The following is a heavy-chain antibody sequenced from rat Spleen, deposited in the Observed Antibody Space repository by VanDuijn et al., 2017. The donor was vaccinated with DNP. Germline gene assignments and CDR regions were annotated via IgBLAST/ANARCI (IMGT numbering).Heavy chain of an antibody. CDR1: GFIFSNYG. CDR2: ISTDGSNT. CDR3: ARRGGITFDY. V-gene: IGHV5S13*01. J-gene: IGHJ2*01. D-gene: IGHD1-4*01. Sequence: EVQLVESGGGLVQPGRSLKLSCVASGFIFSNYGMVWVRQAPTKGLEWVAAISTDGSNTYYRDSVKGRFTVSRDNAKSTLYLQMDSLRSEDTATYYCARRGGITFDYWGQGVMVTVSS.